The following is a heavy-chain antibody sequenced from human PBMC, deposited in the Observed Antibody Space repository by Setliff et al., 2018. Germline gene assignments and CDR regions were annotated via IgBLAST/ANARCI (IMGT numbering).Heavy chain of an antibody. Sequence: GESLKISCKGSGYSFTNYWIAWVRQMPGKGLEYMGIIYPADSDTTYSLSFQGQVTISADKSINTAYLQWSSLKASDTAIYYCARVGPLTDDAFDIWGQGTMVTVSS. CDR3: ARVGPLTDDAFDI. V-gene: IGHV5-51*01. D-gene: IGHD1-26*01. CDR1: GYSFTNYW. CDR2: IYPADSDT. J-gene: IGHJ3*02.